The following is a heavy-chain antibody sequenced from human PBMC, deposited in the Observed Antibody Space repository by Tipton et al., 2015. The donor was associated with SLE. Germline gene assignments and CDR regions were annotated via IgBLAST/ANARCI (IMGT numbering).Heavy chain of an antibody. CDR3: ARVGDGYKDWYFDL. J-gene: IGHJ2*01. V-gene: IGHV4-59*01. CDR1: GGSISSYY. CDR2: IYYSGST. Sequence: TLSLTCTVSGGSISSYYWSWIRQPPGKGLEWIGYIYYSGSTNYNPSHKSRVTISVDTPKNQFSLKLSSVTAADTAVYYCARVGDGYKDWYFDLWGRGTLVTVSS. D-gene: IGHD5-24*01.